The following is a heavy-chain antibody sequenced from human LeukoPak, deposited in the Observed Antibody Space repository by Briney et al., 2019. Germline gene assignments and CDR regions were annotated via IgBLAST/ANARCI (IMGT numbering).Heavy chain of an antibody. D-gene: IGHD7-27*01. CDR1: GGSISSYY. Sequence: PSETLSLTCTVSGGSISSYYWSWIRQPPGKGLEWIGYIYYSGSTNYNPSLKSRVTISVDTSKNQFSLKLSSVTAADTAVYYCAGALGYYFDYWGQGTLVTVSS. CDR2: IYYSGST. CDR3: AGALGYYFDY. J-gene: IGHJ4*02. V-gene: IGHV4-59*12.